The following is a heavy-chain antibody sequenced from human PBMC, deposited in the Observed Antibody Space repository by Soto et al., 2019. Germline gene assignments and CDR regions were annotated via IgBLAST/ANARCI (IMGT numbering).Heavy chain of an antibody. V-gene: IGHV3-30*18. CDR2: ISYDGSNK. CDR1: GFTFSSYG. J-gene: IGHJ4*02. D-gene: IGHD3-9*01. Sequence: QVQLVESGGGVVQPGRSLRLSCAASGFTFSSYGMHWVRQAPGKGLEWVAVISYDGSNKYYADSVKGRFTISRDNSKNAQYLQLNRLRAVVTVVYYFVKDLRLDILAGPFDYWGKGTLVSVSS. CDR3: VKDLRLDILAGPFDY.